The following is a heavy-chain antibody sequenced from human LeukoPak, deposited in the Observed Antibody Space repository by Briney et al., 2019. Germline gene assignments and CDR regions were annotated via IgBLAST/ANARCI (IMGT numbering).Heavy chain of an antibody. Sequence: GGSLRLSCAASGFTFSSYAMSWVRQAPGKGLEWVSAISGSGGSTYYADSVKGRFTISRDNSKNTLYLQMNSLRAEDTAVYYCAKDRPDLITMIVPPYGMDVWGQGTTVTVSS. V-gene: IGHV3-23*01. CDR3: AKDRPDLITMIVPPYGMDV. CDR1: GFTFSSYA. CDR2: ISGSGGST. J-gene: IGHJ6*02. D-gene: IGHD3-22*01.